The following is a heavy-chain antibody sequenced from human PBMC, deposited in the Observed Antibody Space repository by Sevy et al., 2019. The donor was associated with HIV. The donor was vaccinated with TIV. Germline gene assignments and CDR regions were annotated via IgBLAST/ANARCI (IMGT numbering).Heavy chain of an antibody. D-gene: IGHD3-22*01. CDR1: GFTFNNAW. CDR2: IKSKIDGEST. J-gene: IGHJ4*02. CDR3: ATAPGYYDSAPFDY. Sequence: GGSLRLSCAVSGFTFNNAWMNWVRQAPGTGLQWVGLIKSKIDGESTDYAAPVKGRFTISRSDSKNTLLLQMNSLKIEDTAVYYCATAPGYYDSAPFDYWGPGTLVTVSS. V-gene: IGHV3-15*01.